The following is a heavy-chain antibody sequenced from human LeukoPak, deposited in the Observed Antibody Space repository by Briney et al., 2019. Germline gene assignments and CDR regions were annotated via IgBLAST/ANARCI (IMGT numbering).Heavy chain of an antibody. V-gene: IGHV3-11*04. J-gene: IGHJ4*02. CDR2: ISSSGTAI. CDR1: GDSISSSPYY. Sequence: LSLTCTVSGDSISSSPYYMSWIRQAPGKGLEWVSYISSSGTAIYYADSVKGRFTISRDNTKNSLYLQMNSLRAEDTAVYYCAPFGGWELPVFDYWGQGTLVTVSS. CDR3: APFGGWELPVFDY. D-gene: IGHD1-26*01.